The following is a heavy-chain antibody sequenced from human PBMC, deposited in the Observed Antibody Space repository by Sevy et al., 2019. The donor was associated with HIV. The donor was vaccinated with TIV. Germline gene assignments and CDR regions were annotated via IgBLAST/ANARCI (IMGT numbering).Heavy chain of an antibody. CDR3: ARGPDCGGDCDVGFYYPLYV. Sequence: GGSLRLSCTVSGFIFSRYSMNWVRQAPGKGLEWISYTSGNSGAIYYPDSVKGRFTVSRDNANNALFLQMSSLKDDDTAVYYCARGPDCGGDCDVGFYYPLYVWGQGTTVTVSS. V-gene: IGHV3-48*02. J-gene: IGHJ6*02. CDR2: TSGNSGAI. CDR1: GFIFSRYS. D-gene: IGHD2-21*02.